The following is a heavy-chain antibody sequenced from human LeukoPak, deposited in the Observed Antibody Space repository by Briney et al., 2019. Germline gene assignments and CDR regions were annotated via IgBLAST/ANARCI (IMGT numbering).Heavy chain of an antibody. CDR2: ISSNGANT. D-gene: IGHD2-15*01. V-gene: IGHV3-64D*09. CDR3: VKRYCSGGSCYQFDY. Sequence: GGSLRLSCSASGFTFSNYAMHWVRQAPGKGLEYVSAISSNGANTYYADSVKGRVTISRDNSKNTLFLQLSSLRVQDTAVYYCVKRYCSGGSCYQFDYWGQGTLVIVSS. CDR1: GFTFSNYA. J-gene: IGHJ4*02.